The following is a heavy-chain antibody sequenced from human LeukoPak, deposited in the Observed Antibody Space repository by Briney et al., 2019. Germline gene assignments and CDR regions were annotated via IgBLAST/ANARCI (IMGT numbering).Heavy chain of an antibody. J-gene: IGHJ6*02. Sequence: LAGGSLRLSCAASGFSLSNYWVTWVRQAPGKGLEWVANMNQDGSAKGYVDSVKGRFTISRDNARNSLYLQMSSLRPEDTAVYYCATYTHWVAGDVWGQGTTVTVSS. D-gene: IGHD3-16*01. V-gene: IGHV3-7*01. CDR3: ATYTHWVAGDV. CDR2: MNQDGSAK. CDR1: GFSLSNYW.